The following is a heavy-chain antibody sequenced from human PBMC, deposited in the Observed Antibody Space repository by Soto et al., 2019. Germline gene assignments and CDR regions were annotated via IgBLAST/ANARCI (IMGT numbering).Heavy chain of an antibody. V-gene: IGHV3-9*01. D-gene: IGHD5-12*01. CDR2: INYNGGRV. Sequence: EVRLVESGGGFVQPGRSLRLSCTVSGFTFDEHSMHWVRQAPGKGLEWVSGINYNGGRVAYVDSVRGRFTIARDNANNSLFLQMNSLGPEDTGLYFCSKGRPRYSGLDTDFDAWGQGTPVTVSS. CDR3: SKGRPRYSGLDTDFDA. CDR1: GFTFDEHS. J-gene: IGHJ4*02.